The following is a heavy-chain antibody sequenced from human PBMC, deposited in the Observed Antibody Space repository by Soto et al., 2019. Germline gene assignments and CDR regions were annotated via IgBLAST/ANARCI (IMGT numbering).Heavy chain of an antibody. CDR1: GFTFSSYC. D-gene: IGHD2-15*01. CDR3: AKVVYCSGGSCHI. CDR2: ISGSGGST. Sequence: PGGSMILSCAASGFTFSSYCRILVRQAPGKGLEWVSAISGSGGSTYYADSVKGRFTISRDNSKNTLYLQMNSLRAEDTAVYYCAKVVYCSGGSCHIWGQGTMVTVSS. V-gene: IGHV3-23*01. J-gene: IGHJ3*02.